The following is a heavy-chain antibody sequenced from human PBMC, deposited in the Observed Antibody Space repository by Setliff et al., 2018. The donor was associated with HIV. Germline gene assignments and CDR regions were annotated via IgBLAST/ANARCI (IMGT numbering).Heavy chain of an antibody. Sequence: TLSLTCTVSGVSGGSINNYQWSWIRQPPGKGLEWIGYIYTSGSSNYNPSLKSRVTISGDTSKRQFSLKMSSVTAADTAVYYCARGEPVDILTGYFDYWGQGTLVTVSS. J-gene: IGHJ4*02. D-gene: IGHD3-9*01. CDR1: GGSINNYQ. CDR2: IYTSGSS. V-gene: IGHV4-4*08. CDR3: ARGEPVDILTGYFDY.